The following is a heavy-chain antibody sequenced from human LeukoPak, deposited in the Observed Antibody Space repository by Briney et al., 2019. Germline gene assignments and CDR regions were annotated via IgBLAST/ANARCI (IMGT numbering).Heavy chain of an antibody. D-gene: IGHD3-9*01. Sequence: GGSLRLSCAASGFTFSSYEMNWVRQAPGKGLEWVSYISSSGSTIYYADSVKGRFTISRDNAKNSLYLQMNSLRAEDTAVYYCASLLTGYSYQIYDILTGYCNAQRDYWGQGTLVTVSS. V-gene: IGHV3-48*03. J-gene: IGHJ4*02. CDR1: GFTFSSYE. CDR2: ISSSGSTI. CDR3: ASLLTGYSYQIYDILTGYCNAQRDY.